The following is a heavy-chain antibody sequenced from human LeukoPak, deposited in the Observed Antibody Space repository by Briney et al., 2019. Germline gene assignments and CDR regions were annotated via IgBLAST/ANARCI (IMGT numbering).Heavy chain of an antibody. Sequence: ASVKVSCKASGYTFTGYYMHWVRQAPGQGLEWRGWINPNSVGTNYAQKFQGRVTMTRDTSISTAYMELSRLRSDDTAVYYCARFSSTSAHFDYWGQGTLVTVSS. CDR1: GYTFTGYY. CDR3: ARFSSTSAHFDY. CDR2: INPNSVGT. J-gene: IGHJ4*02. D-gene: IGHD2-2*01. V-gene: IGHV1-2*02.